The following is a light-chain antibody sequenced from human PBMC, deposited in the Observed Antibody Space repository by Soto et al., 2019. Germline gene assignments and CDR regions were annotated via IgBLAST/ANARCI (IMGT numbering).Light chain of an antibody. J-gene: IGLJ2*01. CDR3: TSYAGTKNYVV. Sequence: QAVVTQPPSVSGAPGQRVTISCTGSSSNIGPGYDVHWYQHLPGTAPKLLIYSNTNRPSGVPDRFSGSRSGTSASLAITGLQAEDEADYFCTSYAGTKNYVVFGGGTKLTVL. V-gene: IGLV1-40*01. CDR2: SNT. CDR1: SSNIGPGYD.